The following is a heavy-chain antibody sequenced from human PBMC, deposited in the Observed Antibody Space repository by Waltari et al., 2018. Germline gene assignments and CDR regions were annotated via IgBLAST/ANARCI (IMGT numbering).Heavy chain of an antibody. D-gene: IGHD5-18*01. CDR1: YTFTSYD. CDR2: MNPNSGNT. J-gene: IGHJ4*02. Sequence: YTFTSYDINWVRQATGQGLEWMGWMNPNSGNTGYAQKFQGRVTMTRNTSISTAYMELSSLRSEDTAVYYCARGGVYSWEGATVDYWGQGTLVTVSS. CDR3: ARGGVYSWEGATVDY. V-gene: IGHV1-8*01.